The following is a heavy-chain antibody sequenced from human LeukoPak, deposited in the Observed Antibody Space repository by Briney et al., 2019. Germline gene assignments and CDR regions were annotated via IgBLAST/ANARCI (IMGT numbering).Heavy chain of an antibody. CDR1: GFTLSSYS. D-gene: IGHD7-27*01. CDR2: IYYTET. J-gene: IGHJ4*02. Sequence: PGGSLRLSCAASGFTLSSYSMHWVRQAPGKGLEWIGYIYYTETSYNPSLKSRVTISADTSKNQFSLKWYSVTAADTAVYYCATRKLGNDYWGQGTLVTVSS. V-gene: IGHV4-59*01. CDR3: ATRKLGNDY.